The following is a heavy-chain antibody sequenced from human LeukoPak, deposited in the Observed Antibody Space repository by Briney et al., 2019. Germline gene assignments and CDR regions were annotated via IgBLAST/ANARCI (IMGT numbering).Heavy chain of an antibody. Sequence: GGSQRLSCAASGFTVSSNYMSWVRQAPGKGLEWVSVIYSGGSTYYADSVKGRFTISRDNSKNTLYLQMNSLRAEDTAVYYCARDNSVEDTAWWFDPWGQGTLVTVSS. CDR1: GFTVSSNY. CDR2: IYSGGST. V-gene: IGHV3-53*01. D-gene: IGHD4-23*01. CDR3: ARDNSVEDTAWWFDP. J-gene: IGHJ5*02.